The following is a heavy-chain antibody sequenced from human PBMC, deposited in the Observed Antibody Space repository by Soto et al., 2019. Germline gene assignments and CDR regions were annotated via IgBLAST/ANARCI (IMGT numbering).Heavy chain of an antibody. CDR3: ARAIGSGWGDY. Sequence: QVQLVQSGAEVKKPGASVKVSCKASGYTFTSYAMHWVRQAPGQRLEWMGWINAGNGNTKYSQKFQGRVTITRDTSASTAYMELSSLRSEDTVVYYCARAIGSGWGDYWGQGTLVTVSS. CDR1: GYTFTSYA. V-gene: IGHV1-3*01. D-gene: IGHD6-19*01. J-gene: IGHJ4*02. CDR2: INAGNGNT.